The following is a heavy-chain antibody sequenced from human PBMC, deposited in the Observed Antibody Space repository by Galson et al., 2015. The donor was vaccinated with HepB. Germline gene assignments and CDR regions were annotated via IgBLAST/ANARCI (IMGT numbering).Heavy chain of an antibody. V-gene: IGHV3-48*03. J-gene: IGHJ3*02. Sequence: SLRLSCAASGFTFSSYEMNWVRQAPGKGLEWVSYISSSGGTIYYADSVKGRFTISRDNGKNSLYLQMNSLRAEDTAVYYCARTQQGEYDAFDMWGQGTMVTVSS. CDR1: GFTFSSYE. CDR2: ISSSGGTI. CDR3: ARTQQGEYDAFDM. D-gene: IGHD2-2*01.